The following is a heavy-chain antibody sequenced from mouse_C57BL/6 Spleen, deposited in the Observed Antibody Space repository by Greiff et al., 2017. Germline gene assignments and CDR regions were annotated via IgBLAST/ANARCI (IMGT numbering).Heavy chain of an antibody. J-gene: IGHJ2*01. CDR2: ISYDGSN. D-gene: IGHD1-1*01. V-gene: IGHV3-6*01. CDR1: GYSITSGYY. Sequence: EVKLMESGPGLVKPSQSLSLTCSVTGYSITSGYYWNWIRQFPGNKLEWMGYISYDGSNNYNPSLKNRISITRDTSKNQFFLKLNSVTTEDTATYYCARDLTVVDSWGQGTTLTVSS. CDR3: ARDLTVVDS.